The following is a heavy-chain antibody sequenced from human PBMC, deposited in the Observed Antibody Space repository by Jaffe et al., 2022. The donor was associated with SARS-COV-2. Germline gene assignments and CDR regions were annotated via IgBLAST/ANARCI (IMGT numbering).Heavy chain of an antibody. CDR1: GGTFSSYT. CDR3: ARAAGSGKGMDV. Sequence: QVQLVQSGAEVKKPGSSVKVSCKASGGTFSSYTISWVRQAPGQGLEWMGRIIPILGIANYAQKFQGRVTITADKSTSTAYMELSSLRSEDTAVYYCARAAGSGKGMDVWGQGTTVTVSS. D-gene: IGHD3-10*01. J-gene: IGHJ6*02. V-gene: IGHV1-69*02. CDR2: IIPILGIA.